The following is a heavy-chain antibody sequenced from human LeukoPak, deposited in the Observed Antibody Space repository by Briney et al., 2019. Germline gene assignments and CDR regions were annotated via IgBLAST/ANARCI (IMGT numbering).Heavy chain of an antibody. J-gene: IGHJ4*02. Sequence: QTGGSLRLSCAASGFTFSSYSMNWVRQAPGKGLEWVSYISSSSSTIYYADSVKGRFTISRDNAKNSLYLQMNSLRAEDTAVYYCARARGWELRNDPPVVWGQGTLVTVSS. CDR3: ARARGWELRNDPPVV. CDR2: ISSSSSTI. D-gene: IGHD1-26*01. V-gene: IGHV3-48*01. CDR1: GFTFSSYS.